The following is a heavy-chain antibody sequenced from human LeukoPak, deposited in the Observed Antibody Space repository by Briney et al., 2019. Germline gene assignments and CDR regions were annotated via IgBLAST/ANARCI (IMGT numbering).Heavy chain of an antibody. D-gene: IGHD5-18*01. CDR2: ISYDGSNK. Sequence: GRSLRLSCAASGFTFSSYAMHWVRQAPGKGLEWGAVISYDGSNKYYADSVKGRFTISRDNSKNTLYLQMNSLRAEDTAVYYCARAIASYGDSAYWGQGTLVTVSS. CDR3: ARAIASYGDSAY. CDR1: GFTFSSYA. V-gene: IGHV3-30*04. J-gene: IGHJ4*02.